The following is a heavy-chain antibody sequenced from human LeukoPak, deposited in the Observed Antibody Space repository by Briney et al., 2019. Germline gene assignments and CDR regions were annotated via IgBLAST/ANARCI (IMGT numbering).Heavy chain of an antibody. J-gene: IGHJ4*02. CDR1: GGSVSSGSYY. Sequence: PSETLSLTCTVSGGSVSSGSYYWSWIRQPPGKGLEWIGCLYYSGSINYNPSLKSRVTISVDTSRNQFSLKLSSVTAADTAVYYCARALGYGGGYLAYWGQGTLVTVSS. CDR3: ARALGYGGGYLAY. V-gene: IGHV4-61*01. D-gene: IGHD5-12*01. CDR2: LYYSGSI.